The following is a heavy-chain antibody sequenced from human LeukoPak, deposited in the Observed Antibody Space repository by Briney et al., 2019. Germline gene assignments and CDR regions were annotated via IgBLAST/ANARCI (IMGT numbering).Heavy chain of an antibody. CDR1: GFNLSSYY. V-gene: IGHV3-74*03. D-gene: IGHD6-19*01. J-gene: IGHJ4*02. CDR3: ARDNRGSGWYYFDY. Sequence: GGSLRLSCAAPGFNLSSYYMDWVRKGPGKGLVWVSRLKSDGSSTKYADSVKGRFTTSRDNAKNSLFLQMNSLRAEDTAVYYCARDNRGSGWYYFDYWGQGTLVTVSS. CDR2: LKSDGSST.